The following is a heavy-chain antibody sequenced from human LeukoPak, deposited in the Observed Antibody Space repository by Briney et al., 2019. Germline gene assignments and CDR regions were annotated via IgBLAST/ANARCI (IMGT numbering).Heavy chain of an antibody. CDR3: ARTHCSSTSCHGGYFDY. J-gene: IGHJ4*02. CDR2: IKQDGSQK. Sequence: GGSLRLSCAASGFTFSSFWMSWVRQAPGKGLEWVANIKQDGSQKYYVESVKGRFTISRDNAKNSLYLQMNSLRAEDTALYHCARTHCSSTSCHGGYFDYWGQGTLVTVSS. V-gene: IGHV3-7*03. CDR1: GFTFSSFW. D-gene: IGHD2-2*01.